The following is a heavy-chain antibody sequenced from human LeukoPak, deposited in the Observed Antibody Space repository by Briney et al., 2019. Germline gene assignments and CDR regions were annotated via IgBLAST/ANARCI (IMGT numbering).Heavy chain of an antibody. CDR3: ATTVTTRLDY. CDR2: ISGSSGNT. D-gene: IGHD4-17*01. CDR1: GFTFSSYS. Sequence: GGSLRLSCAASGFTFSSYSMSWVRQTPGKGLERVSAISGSSGNTHCADSVKGRFTISRDNSKNTLYLQMNSLRVEDTAVYYCATTVTTRLDYWGQGTLVTVSS. J-gene: IGHJ4*02. V-gene: IGHV3-23*01.